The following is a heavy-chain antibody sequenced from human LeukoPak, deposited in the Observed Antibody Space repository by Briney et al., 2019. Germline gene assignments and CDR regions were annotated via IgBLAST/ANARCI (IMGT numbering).Heavy chain of an antibody. CDR1: GFTFSSYA. V-gene: IGHV3-23*01. Sequence: PGGSLRLSCAASGFTFSSYAMSWVRQAPGKGLEWVSAISGSGGSTYYADSVKGRFTISRDNSKNTLYLQMNSLRAEDTAVYYCAKDGPSERITMVRGVIISSAFDIWGQGTMVTVSS. J-gene: IGHJ3*02. CDR3: AKDGPSERITMVRGVIISSAFDI. CDR2: ISGSGGST. D-gene: IGHD3-10*01.